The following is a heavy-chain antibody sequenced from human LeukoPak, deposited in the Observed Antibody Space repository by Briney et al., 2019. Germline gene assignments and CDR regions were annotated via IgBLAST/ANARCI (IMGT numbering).Heavy chain of an antibody. CDR1: GFTFSSYS. V-gene: IGHV3-21*01. Sequence: GGSLRLSCAASGFTFSSYSMNWVRQAPGKGLEWVSSISSSSSYIYYADSVKGRFTISRDNAKNSLYLQMNSLRAEDMAVYYCAGQYDSSGYYPNWFDPWGQGTLVTVSS. CDR3: AGQYDSSGYYPNWFDP. CDR2: ISSSSSYI. J-gene: IGHJ5*02. D-gene: IGHD3-22*01.